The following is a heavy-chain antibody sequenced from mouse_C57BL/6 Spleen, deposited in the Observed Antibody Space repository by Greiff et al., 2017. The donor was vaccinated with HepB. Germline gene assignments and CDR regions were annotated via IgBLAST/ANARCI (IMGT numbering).Heavy chain of an antibody. CDR1: GFNIKDDY. D-gene: IGHD1-1*01. CDR2: IDSENGDT. CDR3: TLISPGY. V-gene: IGHV14-4*01. Sequence: EAQPQESGAELVRPGASVKLSCTASGFNIKDDYMHWVKQRPEQGLEWIGSIDSENGDTEFASQFQGEATIAADSSSNPAYLQLSSLTSEDTDVYYCTLISPGYRGQGTTLAVSS. J-gene: IGHJ2*01.